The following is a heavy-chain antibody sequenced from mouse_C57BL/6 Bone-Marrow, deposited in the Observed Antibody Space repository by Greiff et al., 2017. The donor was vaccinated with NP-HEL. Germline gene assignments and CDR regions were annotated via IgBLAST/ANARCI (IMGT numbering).Heavy chain of an antibody. V-gene: IGHV1-15*01. CDR2: IDPETGGT. J-gene: IGHJ2*01. D-gene: IGHD1-1*02. Sequence: QVQLKQSGAELVRPGASVTLSCKASGYTFTDYEMHWVKQTPVHGLEWIGAIDPETGGTAYNQKFKGKAILTADKSSSTAYMELRSLTSEDSAVYYCTRRGYYVDYWGQGTTLTVSS. CDR3: TRRGYYVDY. CDR1: GYTFTDYE.